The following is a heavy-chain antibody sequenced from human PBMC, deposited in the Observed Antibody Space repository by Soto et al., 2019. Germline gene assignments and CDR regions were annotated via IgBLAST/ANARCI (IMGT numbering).Heavy chain of an antibody. Sequence: QVQLQESGPGLVKPSETLSLTCTVSGGSVSSGSSYWSWIRQPPGKGLEWSGYISYFGSTNYNPSLKSRFTISVDTSKIQFSLNLNSVTAADTAVYYCARAVTRTGIAVALYGADLDCLGQGTLVTVSS. V-gene: IGHV4-61*01. CDR2: ISYFGST. J-gene: IGHJ4*02. CDR3: ARAVTRTGIAVALYGADLDC. CDR1: GGSVSSGSSY. D-gene: IGHD6-13*01.